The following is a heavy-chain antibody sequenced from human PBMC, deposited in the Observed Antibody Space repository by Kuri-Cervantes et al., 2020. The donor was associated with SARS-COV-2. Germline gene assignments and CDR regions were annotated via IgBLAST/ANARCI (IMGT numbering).Heavy chain of an antibody. CDR1: GDTLPELS. CDR2: FDREDGKR. V-gene: IGHV1-24*01. CDR3: ATGISLGFLEWLAGFDI. J-gene: IGHJ3*02. Sequence: AAVKVSCKVSGDTLPELSMHWVRQAPGKGLEWLGGFDREDGKRVYSQKFQGRVTMTEDTSTHTAYMGLSSLRSEDTAVYYCATGISLGFLEWLAGFDIWGQGTMVTVSS. D-gene: IGHD3-3*01.